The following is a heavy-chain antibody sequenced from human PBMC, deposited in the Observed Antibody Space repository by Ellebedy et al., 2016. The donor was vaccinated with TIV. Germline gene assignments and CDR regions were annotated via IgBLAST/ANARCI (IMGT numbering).Heavy chain of an antibody. CDR3: ARGGTYFYDSSSYPDFDY. V-gene: IGHV3-30-3*01. D-gene: IGHD3-22*01. J-gene: IGHJ4*02. Sequence: GGSLRLXCAASGFIFGSYGMHWVRQAPGKGLEWVTVISYEGSNEYYADSVKGRFTISRVNSKNTLYLQMNSLRAEDTAVYYCARGGTYFYDSSSYPDFDYWGQGTLVTVSS. CDR2: ISYEGSNE. CDR1: GFIFGSYG.